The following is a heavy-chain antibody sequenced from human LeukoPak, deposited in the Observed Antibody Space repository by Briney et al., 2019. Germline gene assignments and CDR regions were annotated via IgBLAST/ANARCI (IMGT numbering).Heavy chain of an antibody. D-gene: IGHD2-15*01. CDR3: ARYCSGGSCSQSNYYYYMDV. J-gene: IGHJ6*03. V-gene: IGHV1-2*02. Sequence: ASVKVSCKASGYTFTGYNMHWVRQAPGQGLGWMGWINPNSGGTNYAQRFQGRITMSRDTSISTAYMEMSRLRSDDTAVYYCARYCSGGSCSQSNYYYYMDVWGKGTTVTVSS. CDR2: INPNSGGT. CDR1: GYTFTGYN.